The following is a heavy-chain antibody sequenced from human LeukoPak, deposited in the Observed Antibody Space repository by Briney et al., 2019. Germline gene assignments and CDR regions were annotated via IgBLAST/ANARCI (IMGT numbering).Heavy chain of an antibody. J-gene: IGHJ5*02. Sequence: SETLSLTCAVYGGSFSGYYWSWIRQPPGKGLEWIGEINHSGSTNYNPSLKGRVTISVDTSKNQFSLKLSSVTAADTAVYYCARVERQLWLRYPSYWFDPWGQGTLVTVSS. V-gene: IGHV4-34*01. CDR2: INHSGST. D-gene: IGHD5-18*01. CDR1: GGSFSGYY. CDR3: ARVERQLWLRYPSYWFDP.